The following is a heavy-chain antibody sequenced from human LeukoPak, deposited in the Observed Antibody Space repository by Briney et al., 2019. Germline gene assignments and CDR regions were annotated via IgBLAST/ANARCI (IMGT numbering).Heavy chain of an antibody. CDR1: GGTFISYT. Sequence: ASXKVSCKASGGTFISYTISWVRHAPGQGLEWMGRIIPILGIAKYAQKFQGRVTITADKYKRKAYMELRSQRSEDTAVYYCAREVGERLPAGLWGQGTLVTVSS. V-gene: IGHV1-69*04. CDR3: AREVGERLPAGL. CDR2: IIPILGIA. D-gene: IGHD3-16*01. J-gene: IGHJ4*02.